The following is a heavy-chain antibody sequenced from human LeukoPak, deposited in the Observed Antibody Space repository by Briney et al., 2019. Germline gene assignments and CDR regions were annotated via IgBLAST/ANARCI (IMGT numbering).Heavy chain of an antibody. CDR2: IAYHGGAE. D-gene: IGHD3-16*02. V-gene: IGHV3-30*03. Sequence: GRSLRLSCAASGFTFSSYGMHWVRQAPGKGLEWVAVIAYHGGAEYYADSVKGRFTISRDNAKNSLYLQMNSLRAEDTAVYYCARDYLSGLDYWGRGTLVTVSS. J-gene: IGHJ4*02. CDR1: GFTFSSYG. CDR3: ARDYLSGLDY.